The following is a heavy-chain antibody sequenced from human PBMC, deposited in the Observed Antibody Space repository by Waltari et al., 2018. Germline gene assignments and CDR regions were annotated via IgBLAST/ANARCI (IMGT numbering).Heavy chain of an antibody. CDR1: RYIFTTTW. Sequence: EVQLVQSGAEVKKPGESLRISCKGSRYIFTTTWIGWVRQMPGKGLEWMGIIYPGDSDTRYSPSFQGQVTISVDKSIRTAYLQWSSLKASDTAIYYCAKCGASSWSLDFDSWGQGTLVTVSS. V-gene: IGHV5-51*01. CDR3: AKCGASSWSLDFDS. D-gene: IGHD6-13*01. CDR2: IYPGDSDT. J-gene: IGHJ4*02.